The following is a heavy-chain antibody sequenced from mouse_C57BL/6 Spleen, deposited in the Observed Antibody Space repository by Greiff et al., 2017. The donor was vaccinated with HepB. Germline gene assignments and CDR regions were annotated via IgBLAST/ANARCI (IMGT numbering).Heavy chain of an antibody. V-gene: IGHV1-82*01. J-gene: IGHJ2*01. CDR1: GYAFSSSW. CDR3: AKNWDGGY. CDR2: IYPGDGDT. D-gene: IGHD4-1*01. Sequence: VQLQESGPELVKPGASVKISCKASGYAFSSSWMNWVKQRPGKGLEWIGRIYPGDGDTNYNGKFKGKATLTADKSSSTAYMQLSSLTSEDSAVYCCAKNWDGGYWGQGNTLTVSS.